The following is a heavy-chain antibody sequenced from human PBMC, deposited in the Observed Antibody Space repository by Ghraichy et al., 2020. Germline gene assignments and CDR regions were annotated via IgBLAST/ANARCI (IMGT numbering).Heavy chain of an antibody. V-gene: IGHV3-9*01. Sequence: GGSLRLSCAASGFTFDDYAMHWVRQAPGKGLEWVSGISWNSGSIGYADSVKGRFTISRDNAKNSLYLQMNSLRAEDTALYYCAKDTRGGATSVFDYWGQGTLVTVSS. D-gene: IGHD1-26*01. CDR3: AKDTRGGATSVFDY. CDR2: ISWNSGSI. J-gene: IGHJ4*02. CDR1: GFTFDDYA.